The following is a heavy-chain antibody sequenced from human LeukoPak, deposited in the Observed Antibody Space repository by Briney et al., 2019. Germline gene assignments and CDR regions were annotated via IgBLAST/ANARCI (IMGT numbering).Heavy chain of an antibody. Sequence: PSATLSLTCTVSGYSISSGYYWGWIRQLPGKGLEWIGNIYHTGTTNYNPSLKSRVSISVDTSKNQFSLRLFFVTAADTAVYYCARDLGYYFYYWGQGSLVSVSS. D-gene: IGHD7-27*01. CDR2: IYHTGTT. CDR1: GYSISSGYY. J-gene: IGHJ4*02. V-gene: IGHV4-38-2*02. CDR3: ARDLGYYFYY.